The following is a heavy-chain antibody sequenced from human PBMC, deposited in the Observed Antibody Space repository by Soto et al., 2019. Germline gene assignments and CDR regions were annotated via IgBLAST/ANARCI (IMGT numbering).Heavy chain of an antibody. V-gene: IGHV3-23*01. CDR2: IGSAGTA. J-gene: IGHJ6*02. Sequence: EVHLLESGGGVVQPGASLRLSCAASGFTFSRNAMSWVRQAPGKGLEWVSTIGSAGTAYYADSVKGRFTISRDNSKNTQSLQMNSLRAEDTAVYYCAKLGFCSGGTCYLDYYNGVDVWGQGTTVTVSS. D-gene: IGHD2-15*01. CDR1: GFTFSRNA. CDR3: AKLGFCSGGTCYLDYYNGVDV.